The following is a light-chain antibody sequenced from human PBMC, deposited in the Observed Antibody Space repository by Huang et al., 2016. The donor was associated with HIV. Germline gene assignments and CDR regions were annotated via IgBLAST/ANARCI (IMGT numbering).Light chain of an antibody. V-gene: IGKV3-11*01. J-gene: IGKJ1*01. CDR1: QSVRNY. Sequence: EIVLTQSPATLSLSPGERATLSCRASQSVRNYLAWYQQKPGQAPRLLIYDASNRATGTPARFSGSGSGTDFTLTISSLEPEDFADYYCQQRSDWPPWTFGQGTKVEIK. CDR2: DAS. CDR3: QQRSDWPPWT.